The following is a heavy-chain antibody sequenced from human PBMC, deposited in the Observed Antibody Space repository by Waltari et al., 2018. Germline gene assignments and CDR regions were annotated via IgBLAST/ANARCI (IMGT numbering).Heavy chain of an antibody. CDR3: ARNLRQTGTFDY. Sequence: QVQLVQSGAEVKQPGASVTVSCKASGYIFTSYDFNWVRQATGQGLEWMGWLNPNSGDTGYAQKFQGRVTMTRDTSISTAYMELSSLRSEDTAVYYCARNLRQTGTFDYWGQGTLVTVSS. V-gene: IGHV1-8*02. CDR1: GYIFTSYD. D-gene: IGHD3-10*01. CDR2: LNPNSGDT. J-gene: IGHJ4*02.